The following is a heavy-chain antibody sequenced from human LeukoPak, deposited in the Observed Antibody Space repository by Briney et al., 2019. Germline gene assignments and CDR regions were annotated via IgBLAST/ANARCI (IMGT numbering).Heavy chain of an antibody. J-gene: IGHJ6*03. CDR3: AKCSGWFVRGKDYYYYYMDV. Sequence: GGSLRLSCAASGFTFSSYGMSWVRQAPGKGLEWVSAISGNGGSTYYADSVKGRFAISRDTSKNTLYLQMNSLRAEDTAVYYCAKCSGWFVRGKDYYYYYMDVWGRGTTVTVSS. D-gene: IGHD6-19*01. CDR1: GFTFSSYG. V-gene: IGHV3-23*01. CDR2: ISGNGGST.